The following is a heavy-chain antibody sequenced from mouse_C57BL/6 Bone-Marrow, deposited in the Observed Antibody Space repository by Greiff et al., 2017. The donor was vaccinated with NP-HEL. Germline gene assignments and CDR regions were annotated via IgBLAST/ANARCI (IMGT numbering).Heavy chain of an antibody. CDR2: IYPGSGST. Sequence: QVHVKQSGAELVKPGASVKMSCKASGYTFTSYWITWVKQRPGQGLEWIGDIYPGSGSTNYNEKFKSKATLTVDTSSSTAYMQLSSLTSEDSAVYYCVVTPLPSMDYWGQGTSVTVSS. D-gene: IGHD2-12*01. J-gene: IGHJ4*01. CDR1: GYTFTSYW. CDR3: VVTPLPSMDY. V-gene: IGHV1-55*01.